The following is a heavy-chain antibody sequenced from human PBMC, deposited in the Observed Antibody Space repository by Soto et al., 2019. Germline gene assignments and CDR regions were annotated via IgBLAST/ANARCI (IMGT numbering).Heavy chain of an antibody. Sequence: SETLSLTCTVAGGSISSGGYYWSWIRQHPGKGLEWIGYIYYSGSTYYNPSLKSRVTISVDTSKNQFSLKLSSVTAADTAVYYCARDKIGDRVFDYWGQGTLVTVS. V-gene: IGHV4-31*03. CDR2: IYYSGST. CDR3: ARDKIGDRVFDY. CDR1: GGSISSGGYY. D-gene: IGHD2-21*01. J-gene: IGHJ4*02.